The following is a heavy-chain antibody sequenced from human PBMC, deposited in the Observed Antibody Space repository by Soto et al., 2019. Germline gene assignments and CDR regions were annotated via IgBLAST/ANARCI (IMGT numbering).Heavy chain of an antibody. V-gene: IGHV1-18*01. CDR3: ARDRGGDGMDV. CDR1: GYTFTNYG. D-gene: IGHD3-16*01. Sequence: GASVKVSCKASGYTFTNYGISWVRQAPGQGLEWMGRISGYNGNTNYAQKLQGRVTMTIDTSTSTDYMELRSLRSDDTAVYYCARDRGGDGMDVWGQGTTVTVSS. CDR2: ISGYNGNT. J-gene: IGHJ6*02.